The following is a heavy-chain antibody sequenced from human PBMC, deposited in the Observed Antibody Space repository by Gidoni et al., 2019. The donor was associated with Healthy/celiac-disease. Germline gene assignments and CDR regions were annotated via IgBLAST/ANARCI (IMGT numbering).Heavy chain of an antibody. D-gene: IGHD3-10*01. Sequence: QVQLVESGGGVVQPGRSLRLSCAASGFTFSSYGMHWVRQAPGKGLEWVAVIWYDGSNKYYADSVKGLFTISRDNSKNTLYLQMNSLRAEDTAVYYCARDGYYYGSDGYYYGMDVWGQGTTVTVSS. CDR3: ARDGYYYGSDGYYYGMDV. V-gene: IGHV3-33*01. J-gene: IGHJ6*02. CDR2: IWYDGSNK. CDR1: GFTFSSYG.